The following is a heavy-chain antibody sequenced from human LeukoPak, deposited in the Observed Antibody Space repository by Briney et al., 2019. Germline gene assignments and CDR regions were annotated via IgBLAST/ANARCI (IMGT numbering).Heavy chain of an antibody. CDR2: ISGSGGST. V-gene: IGHV3-23*01. CDR3: ASSGYYGGLDY. J-gene: IGHJ4*02. CDR1: GFTFSSYA. D-gene: IGHD3-22*01. Sequence: GGSLRLSCAASGFTFSSYAMSWVRQAPGKGLKWVSAISGSGGSTYYADSVKGRFTISRDNSKNSLYLQMNSLRAEDTAVYYCASSGYYGGLDYWGQGTLVTVSS.